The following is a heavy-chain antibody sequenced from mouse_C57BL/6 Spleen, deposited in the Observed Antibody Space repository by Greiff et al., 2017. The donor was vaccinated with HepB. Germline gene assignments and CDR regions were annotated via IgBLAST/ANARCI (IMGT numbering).Heavy chain of an antibody. CDR2: INYDGSST. D-gene: IGHD1-1*01. CDR1: GFTFSDYY. J-gene: IGHJ4*01. Sequence: EVKLVESEGGLVQPGSSMKLSCTASGFTFSDYYMAWVRQVPEKGLEWVANINYDGSSTYYLDSLKSRFIISRDNAKNILYLQMSSLKSEDTATYYCARATVVGAMDYWGQGTSVTVSS. V-gene: IGHV5-16*01. CDR3: ARATVVGAMDY.